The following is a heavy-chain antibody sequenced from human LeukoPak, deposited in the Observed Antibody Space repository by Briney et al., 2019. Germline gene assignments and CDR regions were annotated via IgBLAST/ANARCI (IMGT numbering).Heavy chain of an antibody. D-gene: IGHD2-2*01. CDR3: ARPSSTSRWYFDL. CDR1: GASISSYY. Sequence: PSETLSLTCTVSGASISSYYWSWIRQPPGKGLEWLAYISYSGSTNYNPPLKSRVTISVDTSKNQFSLKLTSVTAADTAVYYCARPSSTSRWYFDLWGRGTLVTVSS. V-gene: IGHV4-59*01. J-gene: IGHJ2*01. CDR2: ISYSGST.